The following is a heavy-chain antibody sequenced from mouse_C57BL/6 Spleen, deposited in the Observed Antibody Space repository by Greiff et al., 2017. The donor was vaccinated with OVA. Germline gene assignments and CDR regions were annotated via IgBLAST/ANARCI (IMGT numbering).Heavy chain of an antibody. Sequence: EVKVVESGGGLVKPGGSLKLSCAASGFTFSSYAMSWVRQTPEKRLEWVATISDGGSYTYYPDNVKGRFTISRDNAKNNLYLQMSHLKSEDTAMYYCARSYYSKEFAYWGQGTLVTVSA. CDR1: GFTFSSYA. D-gene: IGHD2-5*01. CDR2: ISDGGSYT. V-gene: IGHV5-4*03. J-gene: IGHJ3*01. CDR3: ARSYYSKEFAY.